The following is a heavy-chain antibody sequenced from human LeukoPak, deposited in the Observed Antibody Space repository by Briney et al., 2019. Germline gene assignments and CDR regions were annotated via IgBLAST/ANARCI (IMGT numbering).Heavy chain of an antibody. V-gene: IGHV3-23*01. Sequence: GGSLRLSCAASGFTFSSYAMSWVRQAPGKRLEWVSAISGSGGSTYYADSVKGRFTISRDNSKNTLYLQMNSLRAEDTAVYYCAKDLPGGGYCSSTSCQGSYWGQGTLVTVSS. D-gene: IGHD2-2*01. CDR3: AKDLPGGGYCSSTSCQGSY. CDR1: GFTFSSYA. CDR2: ISGSGGST. J-gene: IGHJ4*02.